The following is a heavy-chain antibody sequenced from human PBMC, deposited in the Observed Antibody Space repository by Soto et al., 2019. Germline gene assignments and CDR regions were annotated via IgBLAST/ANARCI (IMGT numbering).Heavy chain of an antibody. CDR1: GGTFSGYA. Sequence: QAQLMQSGAEVKEPGSSVKVSCKASGGTFSGYAISWVRQAPGQGLEWLGGIIPIFGITNYAQKFQNRLTIAADESSATVYMDLRSLTSEDSAIYYCARDPRSITGTTSSEDFQHWGQGTLVLVSS. V-gene: IGHV1-69*01. CDR2: IIPIFGIT. J-gene: IGHJ1*01. CDR3: ARDPRSITGTTSSEDFQH. D-gene: IGHD1-1*01.